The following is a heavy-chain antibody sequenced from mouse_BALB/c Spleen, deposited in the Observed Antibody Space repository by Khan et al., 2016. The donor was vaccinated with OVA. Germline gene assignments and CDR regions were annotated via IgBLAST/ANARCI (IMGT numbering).Heavy chain of an antibody. V-gene: IGHV14-3*02. CDR3: AGINA. CDR1: GFNIKDTY. J-gene: IGHJ2*01. Sequence: IQLVQSGAELVKPGASVKLSCTASGFNIKDTYMHWVKQSPEQGLEWIGRIDPANGNTNYDPKFQGKATITADTSSNTAYLQLSSLTSEDTAVYYCAGINAWGQGTTLTVSS. CDR2: IDPANGNT.